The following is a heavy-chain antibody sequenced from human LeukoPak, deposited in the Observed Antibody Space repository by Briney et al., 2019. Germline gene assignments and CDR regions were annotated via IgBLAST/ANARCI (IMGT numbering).Heavy chain of an antibody. D-gene: IGHD3-9*01. J-gene: IGHJ4*02. CDR1: GGSISDSSYY. Sequence: PSETLSLTCTVSGGSISDSSYYWDWIRQPPGKGLEWIGSIYYSGSTYYTPSLKSRLTISVDTSKSQFSLKLSSVTAADTAVYYCAREAAHDDRGFDYWGQGTLVTVSS. V-gene: IGHV4-39*02. CDR3: AREAAHDDRGFDY. CDR2: IYYSGST.